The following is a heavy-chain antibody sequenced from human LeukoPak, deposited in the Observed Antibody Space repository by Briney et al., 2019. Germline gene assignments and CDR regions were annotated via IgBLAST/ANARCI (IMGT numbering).Heavy chain of an antibody. CDR2: VSPDSGDT. V-gene: IGHV1-8*01. CDR3: TRGRAAGD. J-gene: IGHJ4*02. Sequence: GVSVKVSCKASGYTFTNNDINWVRQATGQGIEWMGWVSPDSGDTGYAPNFRGRVTMTTDTSINTAYMELTSLTSEDTAIYYCTRGRAAGDWGQGTLVTVSS. D-gene: IGHD6-19*01. CDR1: GYTFTNND.